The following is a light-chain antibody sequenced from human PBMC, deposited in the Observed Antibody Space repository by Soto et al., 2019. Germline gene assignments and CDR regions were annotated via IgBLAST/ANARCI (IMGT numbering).Light chain of an antibody. V-gene: IGLV2-14*01. CDR3: SAXXXXSXLV. Sequence: QSALTQPASVSGSAGQSITISCSGTMRDVGAYNLVSWYQQHPGTAPKLIIYEVRNRPSGISSRFSGSRSGNTASLTISGLQSEDEGDYYCSAXXXXSXLVFGGGTKLTVL. CDR2: EVR. J-gene: IGLJ3*02. CDR1: MRDVGAYNL.